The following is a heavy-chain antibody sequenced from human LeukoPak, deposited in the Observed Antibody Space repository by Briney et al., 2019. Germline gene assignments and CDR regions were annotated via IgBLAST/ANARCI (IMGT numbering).Heavy chain of an antibody. CDR2: ISSSSSYI. V-gene: IGHV3-21*01. D-gene: IGHD3-22*01. J-gene: IGHJ4*02. CDR3: AREGYYYDSSGYYPIDY. Sequence: PGGSLRLSCAASGFTFSSYSMNWVRQAPGKGLEWVSSISSSSSYIYYADSVKGRFTISRDNAKNSLYLQMNSLRAEDTAVYYCAREGYYYDSSGYYPIDYWGQETLVTVSS. CDR1: GFTFSSYS.